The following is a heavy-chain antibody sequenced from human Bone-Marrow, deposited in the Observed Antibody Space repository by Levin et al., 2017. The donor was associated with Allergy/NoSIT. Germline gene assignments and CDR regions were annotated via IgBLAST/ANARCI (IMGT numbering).Heavy chain of an antibody. Sequence: SETLSLTCTVSGVSISSSTSYWGWIRRPPGRELEWIGSIIYSGSTYYNPSLKSRVTISIDTSKRQISLTLSSVTAADTAIYYCARDVNSISWFKTWGQGTRVTVSS. CDR3: ARDVNSISWFKT. V-gene: IGHV4-39*02. J-gene: IGHJ5*02. CDR1: GVSISSSTSY. CDR2: IIYSGST. D-gene: IGHD6-13*01.